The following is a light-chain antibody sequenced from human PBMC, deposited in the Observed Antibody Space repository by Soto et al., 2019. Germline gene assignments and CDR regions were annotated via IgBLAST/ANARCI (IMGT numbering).Light chain of an antibody. CDR1: QNINNW. V-gene: IGKV1-5*01. J-gene: IGKJ1*01. CDR3: LQVYSFPRT. CDR2: DAS. Sequence: DIQMTQSPSTLSASIGDRVTITCRASQNINNWIAWYQQKPGKAPKLLIYDASTLESGVPSRFRGSGSGTEFILTINNLQPEDFASYYCLQVYSFPRTFGLGTKVDIK.